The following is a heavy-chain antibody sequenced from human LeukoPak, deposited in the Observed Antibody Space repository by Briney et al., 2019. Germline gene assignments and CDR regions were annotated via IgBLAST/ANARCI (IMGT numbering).Heavy chain of an antibody. CDR2: IRSKAYGGTT. CDR1: GFTFGDYA. V-gene: IGHV3-49*03. CDR3: SRGGMIVVVLTSDAAFDM. D-gene: IGHD3-22*01. J-gene: IGHJ3*02. Sequence: GGSLRLSCTASGFTFGDYAMNWFRQAPGKGLEWVGCIRSKAYGGTTEYAASVKGRFTISRDNSKSIAYLQMTSLKTEDTAVYYCSRGGMIVVVLTSDAAFDMWGQGTMVTVSS.